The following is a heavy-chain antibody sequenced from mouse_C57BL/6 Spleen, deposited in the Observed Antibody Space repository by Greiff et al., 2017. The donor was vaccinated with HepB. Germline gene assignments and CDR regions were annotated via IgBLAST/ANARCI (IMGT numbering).Heavy chain of an antibody. J-gene: IGHJ2*01. CDR1: GYTFTDYY. V-gene: IGHV1-75*01. CDR2: IFPGSGSS. Sequence: VQLQQSGPELVKPGASVKISCKASGYTFTDYYINWVKQRPGQGLEWIGWIFPGSGSSYYNEKVTGKATLTVDKSSSTAYMLLSSLTSEDSAVYYCARWFYYDYDGRDDWGQGTTLTVSS. CDR3: ARWFYYDYDGRDD. D-gene: IGHD2-4*01.